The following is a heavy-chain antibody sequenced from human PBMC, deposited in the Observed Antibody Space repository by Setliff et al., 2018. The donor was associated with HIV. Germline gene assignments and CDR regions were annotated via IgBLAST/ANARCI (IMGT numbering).Heavy chain of an antibody. V-gene: IGHV3-30*04. CDR3: AREGSINDIFTSGYMDV. Sequence: GGSLRLSCAASGFTFSNYAVHWVRQAPGKGLEWVAFISYDGSTKFYADSVKGRFTISRDNSKNTLYLQMNSLRAEDTAVYYCAREGSINDIFTSGYMDVWGKGTTVTVSS. J-gene: IGHJ6*03. D-gene: IGHD3-9*01. CDR2: ISYDGSTK. CDR1: GFTFSNYA.